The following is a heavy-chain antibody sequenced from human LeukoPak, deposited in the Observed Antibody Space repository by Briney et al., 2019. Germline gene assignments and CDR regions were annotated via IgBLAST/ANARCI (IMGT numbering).Heavy chain of an antibody. V-gene: IGHV3-23*01. Sequence: PGGSLRLSCAASGSTFNNYAMSWVRQAPGKGLEWVSSISASGGSTNYADPVKGRFTISRDNPKNTLFLLMHSLRAEDTAFYYCAKDLRAYCTNGICYERRSLFDYWGQGTLVTVSS. D-gene: IGHD2-8*01. J-gene: IGHJ4*02. CDR2: ISASGGST. CDR3: AKDLRAYCTNGICYERRSLFDY. CDR1: GSTFNNYA.